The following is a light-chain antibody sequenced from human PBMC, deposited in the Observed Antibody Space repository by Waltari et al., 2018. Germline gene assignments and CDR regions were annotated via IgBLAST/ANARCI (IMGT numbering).Light chain of an antibody. CDR2: DVT. CDR3: CSFRSSSTWV. CDR1: SSDVGGYNY. J-gene: IGLJ3*02. V-gene: IGLV2-14*01. Sequence: QSALTQPASVSGSPGQSITISCTGTSSDVGGYNYVSWYQQHPGKAPKLMIYDVTNRPSGVSKRFSGSKSGHTASLTISGLQAEDEADYYCCSFRSSSTWVFGGGTKLTVL.